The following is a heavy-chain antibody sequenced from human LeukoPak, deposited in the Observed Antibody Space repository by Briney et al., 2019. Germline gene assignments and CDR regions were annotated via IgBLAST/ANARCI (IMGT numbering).Heavy chain of an antibody. CDR2: IIPIFGTA. CDR1: GGTFSSYA. Sequence: ASVKVSCKASGGTFSSYAISWVRQAPGQGLEWMGGIIPIFGTANYAQKFQGRVTITADKSTSTAYMELSSLRSEDTAVYYCATYGSGRITGYYYYYMDVWGKGTTVTVSS. J-gene: IGHJ6*03. V-gene: IGHV1-69*06. CDR3: ATYGSGRITGYYYYYMDV. D-gene: IGHD1-20*01.